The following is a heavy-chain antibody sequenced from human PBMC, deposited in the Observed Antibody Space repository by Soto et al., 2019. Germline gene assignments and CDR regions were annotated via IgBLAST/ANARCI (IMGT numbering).Heavy chain of an antibody. J-gene: IGHJ4*02. CDR1: GGSMSSYY. D-gene: IGHD3-10*01. V-gene: IGHV4-59*08. Sequence: SETLSLTCTVSGGSMSSYYWSWIRQPPGKGLEWIGYIYYSGSTNYHPSLKSRVTISVDTSKNQFSLKLSSVTAADTAVYYCASLGSGSSFDYWGQGTLVTVSS. CDR2: IYYSGST. CDR3: ASLGSGSSFDY.